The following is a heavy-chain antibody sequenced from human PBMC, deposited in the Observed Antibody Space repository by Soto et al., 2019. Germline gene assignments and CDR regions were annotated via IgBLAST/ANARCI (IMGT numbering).Heavy chain of an antibody. CDR2: ISRRGTST. CDR3: VRGTPTPGLDI. D-gene: IGHD1-1*01. Sequence: GGSLSLSCAASGFSVTSYSMSWLRQAPGQGLEWVADISRRGTSTNYVDSVRGRFSTSRDSTRNSLYLNMDSLRVEDTATYYCVRGTPTPGLDIWGRGTTVTVSS. CDR1: GFSVTSYS. V-gene: IGHV3-7*03. J-gene: IGHJ6*02.